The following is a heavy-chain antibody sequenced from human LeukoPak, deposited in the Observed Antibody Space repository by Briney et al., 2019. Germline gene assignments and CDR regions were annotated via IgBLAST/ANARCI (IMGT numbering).Heavy chain of an antibody. V-gene: IGHV4-61*01. J-gene: IGHJ4*02. CDR3: ARGVDDSRPPPLDY. Sequence: SETLSLTCTVSCGSVSSGSYYWSWIRQPPGKGLEWIGYIYYSGSTNYNPSLKSRVTISVDTSKNQFSLKLSSVTAADTAVYYCARGVDDSRPPPLDYWGQGTLVTVSS. CDR1: CGSVSSGSYY. D-gene: IGHD3-22*01. CDR2: IYYSGST.